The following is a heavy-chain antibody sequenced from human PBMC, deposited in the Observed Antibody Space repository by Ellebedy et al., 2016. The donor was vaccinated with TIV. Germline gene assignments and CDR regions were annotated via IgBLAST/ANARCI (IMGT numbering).Heavy chain of an antibody. V-gene: IGHV4-59*01. J-gene: IGHJ6*02. CDR1: GGSISSYY. CDR3: ARGEVVRGVIYYYYGMDV. D-gene: IGHD3-10*01. CDR2: IYYSGST. Sequence: GSLRLSXTVSGGSISSYYWSWIRQPPGKGLEWIGYIYYSGSTNYNPSLKSRVTISVDTSKNQFSLKLSSVTAADTAVYYCARGEVVRGVIYYYYGMDVWGQGTTVTVSS.